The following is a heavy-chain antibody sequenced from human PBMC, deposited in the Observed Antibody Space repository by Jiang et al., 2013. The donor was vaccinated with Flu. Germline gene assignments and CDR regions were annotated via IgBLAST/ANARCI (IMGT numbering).Heavy chain of an antibody. Sequence: VVQPGRSLRLSCAASGFTFSSYGMHWVRQAPGKGLEWVAVISYDGSNKYYADSVKGRFTISRDNSKNTLYLQMNSLRAEDTAVYYCAKALVVVTAYFDYWGQGTLVTVSS. J-gene: IGHJ4*02. CDR3: AKALVVVTAYFDY. CDR1: GFTFSSYG. V-gene: IGHV3-30*18. CDR2: ISYDGSNK. D-gene: IGHD2-21*02.